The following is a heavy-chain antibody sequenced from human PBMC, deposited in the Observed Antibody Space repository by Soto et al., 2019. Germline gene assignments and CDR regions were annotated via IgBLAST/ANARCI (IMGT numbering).Heavy chain of an antibody. CDR1: GFTFTDYA. D-gene: IGHD6-19*01. CDR3: AKGRLGVAEESDY. J-gene: IGHJ4*02. CDR2: ISYDGINK. V-gene: IGHV3-30*18. Sequence: GSLRLSCAASGFTFTDYAMFWFRQAPGKGPEGVAVISYDGINKYYADSVKGRFTISRDNSKDTLDLQMNSLRAEDTALYYCAKGRLGVAEESDYWGQG.